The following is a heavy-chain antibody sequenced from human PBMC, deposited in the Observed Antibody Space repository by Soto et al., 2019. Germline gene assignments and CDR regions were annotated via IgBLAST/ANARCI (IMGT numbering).Heavy chain of an antibody. CDR2: FNAGNGNT. Sequence: QVQLVQSGAEEKKPGASVKVSCKASGYTFTSYALHWVRQAPGQGLEWMAWFNAGNGNTKYSQKFQDRVTITTDTSASTAYREPSSVRSEDTAVSYCASSGSYWGIDYWGQGTLVTVSS. V-gene: IGHV1-3*05. D-gene: IGHD1-26*01. J-gene: IGHJ4*02. CDR3: ASSGSYWGIDY. CDR1: GYTFTSYA.